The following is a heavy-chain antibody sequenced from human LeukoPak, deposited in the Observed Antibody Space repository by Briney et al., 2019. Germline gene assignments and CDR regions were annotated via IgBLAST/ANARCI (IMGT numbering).Heavy chain of an antibody. CDR1: GGSFSGYF. V-gene: IGHV4-34*12. CDR3: ARTTGWYYFDY. J-gene: IGHJ4*02. CDR2: IIHGGST. D-gene: IGHD6-19*01. Sequence: PSETLSLTCAVYGGSFSGYFWSWIRQPPGKGLEWIGEIIHGGSTNYNPSLKSRVTISVDTSKNQFSLRLTSVTAADTAVYYCARTTGWYYFDYWGQGTLVTVSS.